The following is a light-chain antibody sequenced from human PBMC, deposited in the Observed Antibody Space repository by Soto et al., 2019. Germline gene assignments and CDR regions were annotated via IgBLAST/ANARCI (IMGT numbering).Light chain of an antibody. CDR3: QQYNNWPRT. CDR1: QSVSSN. CDR2: DAS. J-gene: IGKJ1*01. Sequence: EIVMTQSPATLSVSPGERVTLSCRASQSVSSNLAWYQQKPGQTPRLLIYDASTGATGIPARFSGSGSGTEFTLTISSLQSEDFAVYYCQQYNNWPRTFGQETKVDIK. V-gene: IGKV3-15*01.